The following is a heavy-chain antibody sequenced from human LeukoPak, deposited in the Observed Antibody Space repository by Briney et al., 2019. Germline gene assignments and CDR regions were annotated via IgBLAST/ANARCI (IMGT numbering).Heavy chain of an antibody. J-gene: IGHJ3*02. Sequence: PGGALRLSCAASGCTFSSYAMSWVRQAPGKGLEGVSAISGSGGSTYYADSVKGRFTISRDNSKNTLYLQMNSLRAEDTAVYYCAKDLDLRQLVPGAFDIWGQGTMVTVSS. V-gene: IGHV3-23*01. CDR1: GCTFSSYA. CDR3: AKDLDLRQLVPGAFDI. CDR2: ISGSGGST. D-gene: IGHD6-13*01.